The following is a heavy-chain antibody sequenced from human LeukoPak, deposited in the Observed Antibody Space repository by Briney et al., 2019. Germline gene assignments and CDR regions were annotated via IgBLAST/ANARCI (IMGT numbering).Heavy chain of an antibody. D-gene: IGHD6-13*01. J-gene: IGHJ4*02. V-gene: IGHV4-34*01. CDR3: ARQIAAAGTFDY. CDR2: INHSGST. CDR1: GGSFSGYY. Sequence: SETLSLTCAVYGGSFSGYYWSWIRQPPGKGLEWIGEINHSGSTNYNPSLKSRVTISVGTSKNQFSLKLSSVTAADTAVYYCARQIAAAGTFDYWGQGTLVTVSS.